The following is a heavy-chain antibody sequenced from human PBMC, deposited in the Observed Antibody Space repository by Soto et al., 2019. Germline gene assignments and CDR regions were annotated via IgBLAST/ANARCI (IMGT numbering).Heavy chain of an antibody. Sequence: PGGSLRLSCAASGFTFSSYAMSWVRQAPGKGLEWVSAISGSGGSTYYADSVKGRFTISRDNSKNTLYLQMNSLRAEDTAVYYCAKIGYDSSGYYLPYYYGMDVWGQGTTVTVSS. CDR2: ISGSGGST. D-gene: IGHD3-22*01. V-gene: IGHV3-23*01. CDR3: AKIGYDSSGYYLPYYYGMDV. J-gene: IGHJ6*02. CDR1: GFTFSSYA.